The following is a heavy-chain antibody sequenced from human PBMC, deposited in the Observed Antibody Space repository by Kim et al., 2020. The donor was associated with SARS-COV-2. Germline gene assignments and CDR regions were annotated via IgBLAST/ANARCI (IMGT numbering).Heavy chain of an antibody. CDR3: ARGGSSGSSSYFDY. CDR2: INAGNGNT. J-gene: IGHJ4*02. CDR1: GYTFGTYA. V-gene: IGHV1-3*01. D-gene: IGHD3-22*01. Sequence: ASVKVSCKASGYTFGTYAMHWVRQAPGQRLEWMGWINAGNGNTKYSQKFQGRVTITRDTSASIAYMELTSLRSEDTAVYYCARGGSSGSSSYFDYWGQGTLVTVSS.